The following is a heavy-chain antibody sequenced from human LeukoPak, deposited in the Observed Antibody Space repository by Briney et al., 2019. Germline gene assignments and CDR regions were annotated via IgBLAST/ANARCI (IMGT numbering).Heavy chain of an antibody. CDR1: GFTFSSYS. CDR3: ARYVGATPLP. CDR2: ISSSSSYI. V-gene: IGHV3-21*01. D-gene: IGHD1-26*01. J-gene: IGHJ5*02. Sequence: GXXLRLSCAASGFTFSSYSMNWVRQAPGKGLEWVSSISSSSSYIYYADSVKGRFTISRDNAKNSLYLQMNSLGAEDTAVYYCARYVGATPLPWGQGTLVTVSS.